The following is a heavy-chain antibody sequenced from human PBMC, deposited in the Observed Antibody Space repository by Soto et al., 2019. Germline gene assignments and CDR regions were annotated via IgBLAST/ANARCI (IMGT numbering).Heavy chain of an antibody. D-gene: IGHD3-10*01. Sequence: SVKVSCKASGDTFSGYPINWVRQAPGEGLEWMGRIIPVIGTTNDAQRFEGRVTFTADESTNTAYMELRGLLSGDTAVYYCERDGGFGELKYWGPGTLVTVSS. V-gene: IGHV1-69*11. CDR3: ERDGGFGELKY. CDR1: GDTFSGYP. J-gene: IGHJ4*02. CDR2: IIPVIGTT.